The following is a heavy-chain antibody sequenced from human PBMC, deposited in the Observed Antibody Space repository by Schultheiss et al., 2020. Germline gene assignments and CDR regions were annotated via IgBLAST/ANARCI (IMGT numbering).Heavy chain of an antibody. D-gene: IGHD4-11*01. Sequence: SETLSLTCAVYGGSFSGYYWSWIRQPPGKGLEWIGEINHSGSTNYNPSLKSRVTISVDTSKNQFSLKLSSVTAADTAVYYCARGSGDYSDYFDYWGQGALVTVSS. CDR1: GGSFSGYY. J-gene: IGHJ4*02. CDR3: ARGSGDYSDYFDY. CDR2: INHSGST. V-gene: IGHV4-34*01.